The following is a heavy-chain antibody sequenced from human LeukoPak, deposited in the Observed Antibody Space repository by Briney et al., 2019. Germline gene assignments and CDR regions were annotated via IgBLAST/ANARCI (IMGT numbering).Heavy chain of an antibody. CDR2: ISGSGGRT. J-gene: IGHJ4*02. Sequence: GGSLRLSCAASGFTFSSHDMSWVRQAPGKGLEWVSAISGSGGRTYYADSVKGRFTISRDNSKNTLYLQMNSLRAEDTAVYYCAKSAGPGVFDYWGQGTLVTVSS. V-gene: IGHV3-23*01. CDR1: GFTFSSHD. CDR3: AKSAGPGVFDY.